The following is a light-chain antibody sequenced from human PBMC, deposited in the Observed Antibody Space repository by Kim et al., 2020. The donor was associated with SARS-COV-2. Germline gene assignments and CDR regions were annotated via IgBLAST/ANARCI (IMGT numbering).Light chain of an antibody. CDR3: RKYSISPAP. CDR2: GAS. Sequence: EIMLTRSPCTLSLSPGERATLSCRASQRVSSNYLAWYQQKPDQPPRLLIYGASSRATGIPNRFSGGGSVTDFTLTITRLEPEDFAAYYCRKYSISPAPFGQGTKV. CDR1: QRVSSNY. J-gene: IGKJ1*01. V-gene: IGKV3-20*01.